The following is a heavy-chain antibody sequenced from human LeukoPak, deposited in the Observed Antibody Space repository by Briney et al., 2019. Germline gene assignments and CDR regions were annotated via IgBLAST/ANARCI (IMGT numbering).Heavy chain of an antibody. D-gene: IGHD3-10*01. CDR2: IYSSGST. CDR3: ACSRLGVGWFDP. J-gene: IGHJ5*02. V-gene: IGHV4-61*02. Sequence: PSETLSLTCTVSGGSISSGSYYWSWIRQPAGKGLEWIGRIYSSGSTKYNPSLKSRVTISVDTSKNQFSLRLSSVTAADTAVYYCACSRLGVGWFDPWGQGTLVTVSS. CDR1: GGSISSGSYY.